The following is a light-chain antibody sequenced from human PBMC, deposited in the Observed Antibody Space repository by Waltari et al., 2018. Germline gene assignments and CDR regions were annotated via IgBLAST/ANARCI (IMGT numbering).Light chain of an antibody. V-gene: IGKV3-15*01. CDR1: QSVGGN. CDR3: QQYNNWPPQDA. CDR2: AAS. Sequence: EIVMTPSPATLCVSAGETATISCRASQSVGGNLAWYQQKPGQAPRLLIYAASTRATGIPGRFSGSGSGTEFTLTISSLQSEDFAIYYCQQYNNWPPQDAFGQGTKLEIK. J-gene: IGKJ2*01.